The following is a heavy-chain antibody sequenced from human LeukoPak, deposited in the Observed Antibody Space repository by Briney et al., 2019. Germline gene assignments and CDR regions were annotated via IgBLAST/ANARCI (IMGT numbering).Heavy chain of an antibody. Sequence: PGGSLRLSCTASGFTFGDYAMSWVRQAPGKGLEWVGFIRSKAYGGTTEYAASVKGRFTISRDDSKSIAYLQMNSLKTEDTAVYYCTRYSSRWYYVAFDIWGQGTMVTVSS. CDR2: IRSKAYGGTT. V-gene: IGHV3-49*04. D-gene: IGHD6-13*01. CDR1: GFTFGDYA. CDR3: TRYSSRWYYVAFDI. J-gene: IGHJ3*02.